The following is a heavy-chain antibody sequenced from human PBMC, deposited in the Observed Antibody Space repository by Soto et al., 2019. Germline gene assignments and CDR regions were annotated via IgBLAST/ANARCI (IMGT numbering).Heavy chain of an antibody. V-gene: IGHV4-59*08. J-gene: IGHJ6*03. CDR3: AGGYCSSTSCYARVRSYYYYMDV. CDR2: IYYSGST. Sequence: SETLSLTCTVSGGSISSYYWSWIRQPPGKGLEWIGYIYYSGSTNYNPSLKSRVTISVDTSKNQFSLKLSSVTAADTAVYYCAGGYCSSTSCYARVRSYYYYMDVWGKGTTVTVSS. D-gene: IGHD2-2*01. CDR1: GGSISSYY.